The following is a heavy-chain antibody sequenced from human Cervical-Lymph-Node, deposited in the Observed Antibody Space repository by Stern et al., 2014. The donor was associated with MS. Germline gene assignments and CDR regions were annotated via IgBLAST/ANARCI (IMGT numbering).Heavy chain of an antibody. V-gene: IGHV1-69*01. CDR3: AGPATVTVGAMDV. Sequence: VQLVESGAEVKKPGSSVKVSCKASGGTFSTFPINWVRQAPGPGLEWMGGIIPVFGTANDAQKFQGRVTITADESTSTAYMELSSLRSEDTAVYYCAGPATVTVGAMDVWGQGTKVTVSS. J-gene: IGHJ6*02. CDR1: GGTFSTFP. D-gene: IGHD4-17*01. CDR2: IIPVFGTA.